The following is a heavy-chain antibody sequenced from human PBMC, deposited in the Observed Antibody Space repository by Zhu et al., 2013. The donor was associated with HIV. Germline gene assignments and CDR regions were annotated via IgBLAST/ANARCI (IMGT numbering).Heavy chain of an antibody. D-gene: IGHD3-10*01. Sequence: QVQLVQSGAEVKKPGASVAVSCKASGYTFNTYDINWVRQAPGQGLEWMGWMHPDTGDTAYSQNFQGRVTMTRNTSISTAYMELSSLRSEDTAVYYCARDRSPRWFDPWGQGTLVTVSS. CDR2: MHPDTGDT. J-gene: IGHJ5*02. V-gene: IGHV1-8*01. CDR1: GYTFNTYD. CDR3: ARDRSPRWFDP.